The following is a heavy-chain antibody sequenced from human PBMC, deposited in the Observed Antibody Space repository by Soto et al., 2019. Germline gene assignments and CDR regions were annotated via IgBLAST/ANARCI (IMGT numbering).Heavy chain of an antibody. V-gene: IGHV3-21*01. CDR1: GFTFRTYT. J-gene: IGHJ6*02. CDR3: ARDRGYDAHDYYYNAMDV. CDR2: IRGFSPYT. Sequence: EVQLVESGGGLVKPGGSLRLSCVASGFTFRTYTMNWVRQAPGKGLEWVSGIRGFSPYTFYAESVNGRFTISRDNAKNSLYLQMNSLGVEDTAVYYCARDRGYDAHDYYYNAMDVWGQGTTVTVSS. D-gene: IGHD2-15*01.